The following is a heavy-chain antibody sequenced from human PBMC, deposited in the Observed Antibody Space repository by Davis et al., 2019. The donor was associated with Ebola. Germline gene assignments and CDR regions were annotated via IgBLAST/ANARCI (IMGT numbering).Heavy chain of an antibody. CDR3: ARHTTIVVVRGYFDY. V-gene: IGHV3-66*04. D-gene: IGHD3-22*01. Sequence: GESLKISCAASGFTVSNYHISWVRQAPGKGLQWVSVLYRGGPTHYADSVQGRFTISRDNSKNTLYLQMNSLRAEDTAVYYCARHTTIVVVRGYFDYWGQGTLVTVSS. J-gene: IGHJ4*02. CDR1: GFTVSNYH. CDR2: LYRGGPT.